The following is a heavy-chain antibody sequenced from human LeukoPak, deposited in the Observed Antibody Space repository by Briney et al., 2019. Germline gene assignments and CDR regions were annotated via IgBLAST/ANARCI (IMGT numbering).Heavy chain of an antibody. V-gene: IGHV3-9*01. D-gene: IGHD5-24*01. J-gene: IGHJ4*02. CDR3: ARDRGLHARGPFDY. Sequence: GGSLRLSCSASGCKFGDHAMHWIRQVAGKGLEWVSGISWNSDTIGYADSVKGRFTISRDNSKNTLYLQMNSLRAEDTAVYYCARDRGLHARGPFDYWGQGTLVTVSS. CDR2: ISWNSDTI. CDR1: GCKFGDHA.